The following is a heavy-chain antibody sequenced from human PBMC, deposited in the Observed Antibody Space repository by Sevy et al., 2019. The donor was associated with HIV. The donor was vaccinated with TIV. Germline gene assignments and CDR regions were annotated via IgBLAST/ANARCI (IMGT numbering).Heavy chain of an antibody. Sequence: GGSLRLSCVASGFAFSSHTMSWVRQAPGKGLEWVSSVDGTGGDTYYAASMKGRFTISRDNSKNTVHLQVNSLRAEDTAIYYCVKYESRYCRSGDCYYWGQGTLVTVSS. CDR3: VKYESRYCRSGDCYY. CDR1: GFAFSSHT. V-gene: IGHV3-23*01. CDR2: VDGTGGDT. J-gene: IGHJ4*02. D-gene: IGHD2-15*01.